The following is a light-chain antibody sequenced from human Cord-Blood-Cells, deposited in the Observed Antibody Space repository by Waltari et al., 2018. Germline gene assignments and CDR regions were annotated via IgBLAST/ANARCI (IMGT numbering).Light chain of an antibody. V-gene: IGKV2-29*02. CDR3: MQGIHPPSVYMYT. CDR1: RRLLHSDGKTY. Sequence: DIGMNQTPLSLSVTPGQPASISCKSSRRLLHSDGKTYLYWYLQKPGQSPQLLIYEVSILCSRVPDRFGGRESGTGFTLKIRRVEAGDVGVYYCMQGIHPPSVYMYTFGQGTKLEIK. CDR2: EVS. J-gene: IGKJ2*01.